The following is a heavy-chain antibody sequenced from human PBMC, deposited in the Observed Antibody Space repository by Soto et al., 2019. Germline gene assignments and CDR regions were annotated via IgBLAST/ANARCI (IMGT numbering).Heavy chain of an antibody. V-gene: IGHV1-69*01. CDR2: IIPISGTA. D-gene: IGHD2-2*01. Sequence: QVQLVQSGAEVKKPGSSVKVSCKASGGTFSSYAISWVRQAPGQGLEWMGGIIPISGTANYAQKFQGRVTITADESTSIDFMERSSLITADTAVFYCGRTQGNCTSLEILFYYYYGVDLWGKWTTVTACS. CDR1: GGTFSSYA. CDR3: GRTQGNCTSLEILFYYYYGVDL. J-gene: IGHJ6*04.